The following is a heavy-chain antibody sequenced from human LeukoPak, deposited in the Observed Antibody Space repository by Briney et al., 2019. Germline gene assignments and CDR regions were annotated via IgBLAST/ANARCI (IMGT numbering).Heavy chain of an antibody. J-gene: IGHJ4*02. V-gene: IGHV4-39*01. CDR3: ARHVTVAGLGEFDY. CDR1: GGSISSSSYY. CDR2: IYYSGST. Sequence: SETLSLTCTVSGGSISSSSYYWGWIRQPPGKGLEWIGSIYYSGSTNYNPSLKSRVTISVDTSKNQFSLKLSSVTAADTAVYYCARHVTVAGLGEFDYWGQGTLVTVSS. D-gene: IGHD6-19*01.